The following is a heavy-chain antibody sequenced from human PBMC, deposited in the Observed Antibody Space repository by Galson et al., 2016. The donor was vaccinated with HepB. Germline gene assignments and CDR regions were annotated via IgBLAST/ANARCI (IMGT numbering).Heavy chain of an antibody. CDR3: VTYQEGSGRVWFDP. Sequence: SVKVSCKASGHTFISNSVTWVRQAPGQGLEWMGWLNAYNGNTHYAQNLQGRVTMTTETSTNTAYMELRSLRPDDTAVYYCVTYQEGSGRVWFDPWGQGTLVTVSS. J-gene: IGHJ5*02. CDR1: GHTFISNS. D-gene: IGHD3-10*01. CDR2: LNAYNGNT. V-gene: IGHV1-18*04.